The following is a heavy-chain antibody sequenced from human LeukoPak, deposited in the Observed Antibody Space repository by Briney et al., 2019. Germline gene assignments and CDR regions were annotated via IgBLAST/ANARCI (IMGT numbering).Heavy chain of an antibody. CDR2: IYYSGST. J-gene: IGHJ3*02. V-gene: IGHV4-31*03. CDR1: GGSISSGGYY. D-gene: IGHD1-26*01. Sequence: SETLSLTCTVSGGSISSGGYYWSWIRQHPGKGLEWIGYIYYSGSTYYNPSLKSRVTISVDTSKNQFSLKLSSVTAADTAVYYCARSWDLAFDIWGQGTMVTVSS. CDR3: ARSWDLAFDI.